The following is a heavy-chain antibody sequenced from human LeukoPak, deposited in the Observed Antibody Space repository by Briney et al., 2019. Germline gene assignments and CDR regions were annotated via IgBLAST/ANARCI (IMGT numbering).Heavy chain of an antibody. V-gene: IGHV1-2*02. CDR2: INPNSGGT. D-gene: IGHD2-15*01. CDR3: AKGYCSGGSWYPGNWFDP. CDR1: GYTFTCYY. Sequence: ASVKVSCKASGYTFTCYYMHWVRQAPGQGLEWMGWINPNSGGTNYAQKFQGRVTMTRDTSISTAYMELSRLRSDDTAVYYCAKGYCSGGSWYPGNWFDPWGQGTLVTVSS. J-gene: IGHJ5*02.